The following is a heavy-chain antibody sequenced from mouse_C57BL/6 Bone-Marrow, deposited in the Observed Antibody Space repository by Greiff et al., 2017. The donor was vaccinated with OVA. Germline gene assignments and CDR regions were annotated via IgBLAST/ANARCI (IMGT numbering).Heavy chain of an antibody. Sequence: QVTLKVSGPGILQPSQTLSLTCSFSGFSLSTFGMGVGWIRQPSGKGLEWLAHIWWDDDTYYNPALKSRLTISKDTSKNQVFLKIANVDTADTATDYCVIYYSNYVDYWGQGTTLTVSS. J-gene: IGHJ2*01. V-gene: IGHV8-8*01. CDR3: VIYYSNYVDY. CDR1: GFSLSTFGMG. CDR2: IWWDDDT. D-gene: IGHD2-5*01.